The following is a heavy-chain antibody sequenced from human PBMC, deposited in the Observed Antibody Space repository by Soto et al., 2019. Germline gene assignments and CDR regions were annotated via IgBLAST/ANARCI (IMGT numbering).Heavy chain of an antibody. CDR1: GYTFTGYY. D-gene: IGHD6-6*01. CDR3: ASFLTLSSIAARPRENYFDY. CDR2: INPNSGGT. J-gene: IGHJ4*02. Sequence: ASVKVSCKASGYTFTGYYMHWVRQAPGQGLEWMGWINPNSGGTNYAQKFQGRVTMTRDTSVSTAYMELSRLRSDDTAVYYCASFLTLSSIAARPRENYFDYWGQGTLVTVSS. V-gene: IGHV1-2*02.